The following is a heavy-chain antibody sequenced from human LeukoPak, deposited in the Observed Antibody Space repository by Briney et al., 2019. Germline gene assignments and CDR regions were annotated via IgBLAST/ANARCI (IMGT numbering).Heavy chain of an antibody. CDR3: TSLWEVPGPDF. CDR2: ISSSGDTI. J-gene: IGHJ4*02. V-gene: IGHV3-48*03. CDR1: GFTFRNYH. Sequence: GGSLRLSCAASGFTFRNYHMNWVREPPGQGLEAVAYISSSGDTIYYAASVTGRFTISRDNVQNSLALQMNSLGGEDTSVYYCTSLWEVPGPDFWGQGTLVTVSS. D-gene: IGHD1-26*01.